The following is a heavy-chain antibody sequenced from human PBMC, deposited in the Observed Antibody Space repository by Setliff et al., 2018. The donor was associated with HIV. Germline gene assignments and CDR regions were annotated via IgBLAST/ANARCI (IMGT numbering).Heavy chain of an antibody. CDR1: GGSISGDGYS. CDR2: IFHSGST. J-gene: IGHJ4*02. Sequence: SETLSLTCAVSGGSISGDGYSWSWIRRPPGKGLEWIGYIFHSGSTYYNPSLKSRVTISEDRSKNQFSLKLTSVTAADTAVYYCASHERGNSYGLVSWGQGMLATVSS. V-gene: IGHV4-30-2*01. D-gene: IGHD5-18*01. CDR3: ASHERGNSYGLVS.